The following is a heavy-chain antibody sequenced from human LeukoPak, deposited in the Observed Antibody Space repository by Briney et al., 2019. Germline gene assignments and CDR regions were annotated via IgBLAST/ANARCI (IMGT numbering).Heavy chain of an antibody. J-gene: IGHJ4*02. CDR3: ARDLWGIVVVPAAPGAY. CDR1: GFIFSSYG. Sequence: PGGSLRLSCAASGFIFSSYGMHWVRQAPGEGLEWVAFIRYDGNNKYYADSVKGRFTISRDNSKNTLYLQMNSLRAEDTAVYYCARDLWGIVVVPAAPGAYWGQGTPVTVSS. CDR2: IRYDGNNK. D-gene: IGHD2-2*01. V-gene: IGHV3-30*02.